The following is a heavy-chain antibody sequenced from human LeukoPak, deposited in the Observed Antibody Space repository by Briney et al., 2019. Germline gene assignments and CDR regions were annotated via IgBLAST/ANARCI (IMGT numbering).Heavy chain of an antibody. D-gene: IGHD2-2*02. J-gene: IGHJ5*02. CDR1: GFSFDDYV. V-gene: IGHV3-9*01. Sequence: PGTSLRLSCAASGFSFDDYVMHWVRQAPGKGLEWVSGISWNSGSIGYADSVKGRFTTSRDNAKNSLYLQMNSLRAEDTAVYYCARDLGFNCSSTSCYRDWFDPWGQGTLVTVSS. CDR3: ARDLGFNCSSTSCYRDWFDP. CDR2: ISWNSGSI.